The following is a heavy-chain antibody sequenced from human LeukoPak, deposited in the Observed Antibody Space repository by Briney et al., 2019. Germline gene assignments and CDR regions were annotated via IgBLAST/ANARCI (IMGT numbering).Heavy chain of an antibody. J-gene: IGHJ4*02. Sequence: GGSLRLSCAASGFTVSSNYMSWVRQAPGKGLEWVSVIYSGGSTYYADSVKGRFTISRDNSKNTLYLQMNSLRAEDTAVYYCAKGNGYSYGQTIDYWGQGTLVTVSS. CDR1: GFTVSSNY. D-gene: IGHD5-18*01. CDR2: IYSGGST. CDR3: AKGNGYSYGQTIDY. V-gene: IGHV3-53*01.